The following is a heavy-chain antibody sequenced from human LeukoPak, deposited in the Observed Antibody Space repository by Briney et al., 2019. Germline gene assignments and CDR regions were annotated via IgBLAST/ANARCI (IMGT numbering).Heavy chain of an antibody. CDR3: ARPEKNCGGNSAAFDI. J-gene: IGHJ3*02. CDR1: GFTFSDYY. D-gene: IGHD2-21*02. CDR2: IWYDGSNK. V-gene: IGHV3-33*08. Sequence: GGSLRLSCAASGFTFSDYYMSWIRQAPGKGLEWVAVIWYDGSNKYYADSVKGRFTISRDNSKNTLYLQMNSLRAEDTAVYYCARPEKNCGGNSAAFDIWGQGTMVTVSS.